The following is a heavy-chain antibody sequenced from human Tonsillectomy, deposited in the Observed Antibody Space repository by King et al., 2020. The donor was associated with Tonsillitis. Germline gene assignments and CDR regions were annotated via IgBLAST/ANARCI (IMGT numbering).Heavy chain of an antibody. CDR1: GFTFDDNA. CDR2: ISWNSGII. CDR3: AKERGPYLIGAAARGGCDY. J-gene: IGHJ4*02. D-gene: IGHD6-13*01. Sequence: VQLVESGGGLVQPGRSLRLSCAASGFTFDDNAMHWVRQAPGKGLEWVSGISWNSGIIDYAQSVKGRFTISRDNAKNSLYLQMNSLRAEDTALYYCAKERGPYLIGAAARGGCDYWGQGTLVTVSS. V-gene: IGHV3-9*01.